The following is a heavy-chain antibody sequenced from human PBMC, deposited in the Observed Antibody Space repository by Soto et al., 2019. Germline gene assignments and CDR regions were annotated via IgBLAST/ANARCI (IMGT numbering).Heavy chain of an antibody. CDR1: GFTFSSYA. Sequence: GGSLRLSCAASGFTFSSYAMSWVRQAPGKGLEWISAITGGGGSTYSADSVKGRFTISRDNSKNTLYLQMNSLRAEDTAVYYCAKGSGGSRPYYFDYWGQGTLVTVPQ. CDR2: ITGGGGST. V-gene: IGHV3-23*01. J-gene: IGHJ4*02. CDR3: AKGSGGSRPYYFDY. D-gene: IGHD2-15*01.